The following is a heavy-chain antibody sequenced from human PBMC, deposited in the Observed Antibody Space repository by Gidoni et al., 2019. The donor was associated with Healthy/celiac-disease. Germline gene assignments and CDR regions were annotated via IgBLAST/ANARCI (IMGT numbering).Heavy chain of an antibody. CDR3: ATELTSVAGVFDH. V-gene: IGHV1-69-2*01. CDR2: VDPEDGET. Sequence: EVQLVQSVAEVKKPGATVKISCKVSGYTFIDYYIHLVQQAPGKGLEWMGLVDPEDGETIYAEKFQGRVTITADTSTEKAYMELSSLRSEDTAVYYCATELTSVAGVFDHWGQGTLVTVSS. D-gene: IGHD6-19*01. J-gene: IGHJ4*02. CDR1: GYTFIDYY.